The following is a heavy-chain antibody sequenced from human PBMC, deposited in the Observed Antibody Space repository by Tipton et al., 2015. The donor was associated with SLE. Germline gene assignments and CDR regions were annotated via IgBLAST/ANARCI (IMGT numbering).Heavy chain of an antibody. CDR2: IRGSGGST. CDR3: AKDLKGYGGPLDY. D-gene: IGHD1-26*01. CDR1: GFTFSSYA. Sequence: SLRLSCAASGFTFSSYAMSWVRQAPGKGLEWVAAIRGSGGSTYYADSVKGRFTISRDNSKNTLYLQMNSLRAEDTAVYYCAKDLKGYGGPLDYWGQGPLVPVSS. V-gene: IGHV3-23*01. J-gene: IGHJ4*02.